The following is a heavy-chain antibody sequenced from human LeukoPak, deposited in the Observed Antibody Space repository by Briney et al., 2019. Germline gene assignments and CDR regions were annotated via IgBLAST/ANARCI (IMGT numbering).Heavy chain of an antibody. CDR2: IYYSGST. Sequence: SSETLSLTCTVSGGSISSYYWSWIRQPPGKGLEWIGYIYYSGSTNYNPSLKSRVTISVDTSKNQFSLKLSSVTAADTAVHYCARSDSYYDSSGYSFNFDYWGQGTLVTVSS. CDR1: GGSISSYY. CDR3: ARSDSYYDSSGYSFNFDY. V-gene: IGHV4-59*01. D-gene: IGHD3-22*01. J-gene: IGHJ4*02.